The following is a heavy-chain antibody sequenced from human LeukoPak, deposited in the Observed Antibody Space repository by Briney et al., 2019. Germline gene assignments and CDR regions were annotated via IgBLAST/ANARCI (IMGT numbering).Heavy chain of an antibody. CDR3: ARGASGYYGSGSYYYFDY. D-gene: IGHD3-10*01. Sequence: SVKVSCKASGGTFSSYAISWVRQAPGQGLEWMGGIIPIFGTANYAQKFQGRVTITADESTSTAYMELSSLRSEDTAVYYCARGASGYYGSGSYYYFDYWGQGTLVIVSS. V-gene: IGHV1-69*13. J-gene: IGHJ4*02. CDR1: GGTFSSYA. CDR2: IIPIFGTA.